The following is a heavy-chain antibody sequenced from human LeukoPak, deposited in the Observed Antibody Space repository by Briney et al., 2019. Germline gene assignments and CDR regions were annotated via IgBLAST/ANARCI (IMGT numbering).Heavy chain of an antibody. D-gene: IGHD3-22*01. CDR1: GYTFTSYY. V-gene: IGHV1-46*01. J-gene: IGHJ4*02. CDR3: ARETVHYYDSSGYRFDY. Sequence: ASVKVSCKASGYTFTSYYMHWVRQAPGQGLEWMGIINPSGGSTSYAQKFQGRVTMTRDMSTSTVYMELSSLRSEDTAVYYCARETVHYYDSSGYRFDYWGQGTLVTVSS. CDR2: INPSGGST.